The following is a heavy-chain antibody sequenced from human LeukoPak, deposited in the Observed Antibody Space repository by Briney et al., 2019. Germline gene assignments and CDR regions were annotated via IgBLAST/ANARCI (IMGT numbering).Heavy chain of an antibody. CDR2: ISSSSSYI. V-gene: IGHV3-21*01. CDR1: GFTFSSYS. J-gene: IGHJ4*02. CDR3: ATMVRGVSGNPFDY. Sequence: GGSLRLSRAASGFTFSSYSMNWVRQAPGKGLEWVSSISSSSSYIYYADSVKGRFTISRDNAKNSLYLQMNSLRAEDTAVYYCATMVRGVSGNPFDYWGQGTLVTVSS. D-gene: IGHD3-10*01.